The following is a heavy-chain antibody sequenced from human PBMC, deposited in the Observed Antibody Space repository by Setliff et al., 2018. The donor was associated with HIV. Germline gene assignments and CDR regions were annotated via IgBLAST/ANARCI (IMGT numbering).Heavy chain of an antibody. Sequence: PGESLKISCAASGFDFTSYTMTWVRQAPGKGLEWVASIDHFGSEENYVDSVKGRFTISRDNTKNSLYLQMTSLRAEDTAVYYCARAEVAMVRGHDYWGQGTLVTVS. V-gene: IGHV3-7*05. CDR1: GFDFTSYT. D-gene: IGHD3-10*01. CDR2: IDHFGSEE. CDR3: ARAEVAMVRGHDY. J-gene: IGHJ4*02.